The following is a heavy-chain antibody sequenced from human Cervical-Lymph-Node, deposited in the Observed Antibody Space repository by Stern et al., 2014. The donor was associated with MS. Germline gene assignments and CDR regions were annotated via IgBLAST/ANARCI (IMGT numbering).Heavy chain of an antibody. D-gene: IGHD5-18*01. J-gene: IGHJ4*02. Sequence: QVQLQDSGPGLVKPSETLSLTCTVSGGSVSSGSYYWNCIRQPPGKGLELIAYIAYSGSTNYNPSLKSRVTISVDTSKNQFSLKLNSVTAADTAVYYCARQSSGGYRWGQGTLVTVSS. CDR1: GGSVSSGSYY. CDR2: IAYSGST. CDR3: ARQSSGGYR. V-gene: IGHV4-61*01.